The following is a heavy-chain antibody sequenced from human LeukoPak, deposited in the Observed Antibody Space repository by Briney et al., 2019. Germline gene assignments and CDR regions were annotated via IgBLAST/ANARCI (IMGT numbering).Heavy chain of an antibody. CDR2: ISGSGGST. CDR1: GFTFSSFW. Sequence: GGSLRLSFAASGFTFSSFWMSWVRQAPGKGLEWVSAISGSGGSTYYADSVKGRFTISRDNSKNSLYLQMNSLRAEDTAVYYCARDSAAAAGTGYYFDYWGQGTLVTVSS. V-gene: IGHV3-23*01. D-gene: IGHD6-13*01. J-gene: IGHJ4*02. CDR3: ARDSAAAAGTGYYFDY.